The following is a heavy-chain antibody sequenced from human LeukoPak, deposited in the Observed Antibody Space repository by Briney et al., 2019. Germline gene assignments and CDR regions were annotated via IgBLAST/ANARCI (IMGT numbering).Heavy chain of an antibody. D-gene: IGHD2-2*01. CDR2: IIPIFGTA. J-gene: IGHJ6*04. CDR3: ARGIVVVPASTYYYYGMDV. CDR1: GGTFSSYA. Sequence: ASVKVSCKASGGTFSSYAISWVRQAPGQGLEWMGGIIPIFGTANYAQKFQGRVTITADESTSTAYMELSSLRSEGTAVYYCARGIVVVPASTYYYYGMDVWGKGTTVTVSS. V-gene: IGHV1-69*13.